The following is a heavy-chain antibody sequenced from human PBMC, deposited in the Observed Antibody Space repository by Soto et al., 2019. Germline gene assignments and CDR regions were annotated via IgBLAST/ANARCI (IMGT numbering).Heavy chain of an antibody. CDR2: IYYSGST. D-gene: IGHD3-22*01. V-gene: IGHV4-30-4*01. CDR3: ARDFDYYDSSGLN. Sequence: PSETLSLTCTVSGGSISSGDYYWSWIRQPPGKGLEWIGYIYYSGSTYYNPSLKSRVTISVDTSKNQFSLKLSSVTAADTAVYYCARDFDYYDSSGLNWGQGTLVTV. J-gene: IGHJ4*02. CDR1: GGSISSGDYY.